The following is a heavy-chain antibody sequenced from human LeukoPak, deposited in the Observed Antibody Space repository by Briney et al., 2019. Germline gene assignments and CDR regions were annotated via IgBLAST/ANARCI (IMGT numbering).Heavy chain of an antibody. Sequence: PGGSLRLSCAASGFTFSSYWMHWVRQAPGKGLVWVSRINGDGSRITYADSVKGRFTISRDNAKNTLYLQMNSLRAEDTAVYYCARVKPATGAFDIWGQGTMVTVSS. CDR1: GFTFSSYW. V-gene: IGHV3-74*01. CDR3: ARVKPATGAFDI. CDR2: INGDGSRI. J-gene: IGHJ3*02.